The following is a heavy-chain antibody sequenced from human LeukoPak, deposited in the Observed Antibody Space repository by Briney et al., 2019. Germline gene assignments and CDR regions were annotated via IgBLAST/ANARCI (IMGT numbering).Heavy chain of an antibody. CDR3: ARGRGHDYSDDHRRNDFDS. J-gene: IGHJ3*02. CDR1: GYTFTGYY. V-gene: IGHV1-2*02. Sequence: ASVKVSCKASGYTFTGYYMHWVRQAPGQGLEWMGWMNPNSGGTNYAQKFQGRVTMTRDTSISTAYMELSRLRSDDTAVYYCARGRGHDYSDDHRRNDFDSWGQGTMVTVSS. D-gene: IGHD4-17*01. CDR2: MNPNSGGT.